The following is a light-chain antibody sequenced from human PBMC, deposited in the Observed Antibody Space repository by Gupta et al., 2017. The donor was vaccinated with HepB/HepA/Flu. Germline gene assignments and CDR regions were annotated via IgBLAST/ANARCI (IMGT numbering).Light chain of an antibody. CDR2: DVT. CDR1: SSDVGTYNY. CDR3: CSYAGSNTWV. V-gene: IGLV2-11*01. Sequence: QSALTQPRSVSGSPGQSVTISCTGTSSDVGTYNYVSWYQQHPGKAPKLMIFDVTKRPSGVPDRFSASKAGNTASLTXSXLQAEDXADYYCCSYAGSNTWVFGGGTKLTVL. J-gene: IGLJ3*02.